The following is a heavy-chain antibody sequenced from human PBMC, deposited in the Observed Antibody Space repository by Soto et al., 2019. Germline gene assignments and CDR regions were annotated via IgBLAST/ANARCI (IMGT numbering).Heavy chain of an antibody. CDR3: ARRYLRINSWYEASMDV. D-gene: IGHD6-13*01. Sequence: ASVKVSCKASGYTFTGYFIHWVRQAPGQGLEWMGWINPNSGGTNYAETFQGRVTMTRATSISTVYMELSRLTSDDTAVYFCARRYLRINSWYEASMDVWGQGTTVTVSS. V-gene: IGHV1-2*02. J-gene: IGHJ6*02. CDR2: INPNSGGT. CDR1: GYTFTGYF.